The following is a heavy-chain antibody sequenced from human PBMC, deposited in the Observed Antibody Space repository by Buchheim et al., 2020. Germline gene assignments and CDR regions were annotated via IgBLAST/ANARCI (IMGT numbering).Heavy chain of an antibody. Sequence: QVQLQESGPGLVKPSETLSLTCTVSGVSIYSSYWTWIRQPLGKGLEWIGNIYYGGSTNYNSSLKGRVTMSIDTSKNQFTLRMTSVTAADTAVYYCVMGDYEFANWGQGT. V-gene: IGHV4-59*01. D-gene: IGHD3-16*01. CDR3: VMGDYEFAN. J-gene: IGHJ4*02. CDR1: GVSIYSSY. CDR2: IYYGGST.